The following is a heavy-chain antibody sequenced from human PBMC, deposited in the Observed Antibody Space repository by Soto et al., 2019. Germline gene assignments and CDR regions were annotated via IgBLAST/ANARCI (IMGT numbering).Heavy chain of an antibody. J-gene: IGHJ3*02. Sequence: LSHTCSVADGSSSSIDYCWRRKNPPPGKGLEWIGYIYYSGTTNYNPSLKSRVTISVDTSKNQFSLKLSSVTAADTAVYYCARANYDYVWGSYRYTHRHAFDIWGQGPLVTV. CDR3: ARANYDYVWGSYRYTHRHAFDI. V-gene: IGHV4-61*08. CDR1: DGSSSSIDYC. D-gene: IGHD3-16*02. CDR2: IYYSGTT.